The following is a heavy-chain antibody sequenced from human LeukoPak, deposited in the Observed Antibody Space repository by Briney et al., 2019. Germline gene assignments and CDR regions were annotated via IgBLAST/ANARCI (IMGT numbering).Heavy chain of an antibody. CDR3: ARDATYDILTGYTVDY. CDR1: GGSFSGYY. V-gene: IGHV4-34*01. J-gene: IGHJ4*02. CDR2: INHSGST. Sequence: PSETLSLTCAVYGGSFSGYYWSWIRQPPGKGLEWIGEINHSGSTNYNPSLKSRVTISVDTSKNQFSLKLSSVTAADTAVYYCARDATYDILTGYTVDYWGQGTLVTVSS. D-gene: IGHD3-9*01.